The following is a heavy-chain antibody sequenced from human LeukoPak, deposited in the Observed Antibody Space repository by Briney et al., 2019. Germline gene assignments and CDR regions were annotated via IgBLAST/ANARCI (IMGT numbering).Heavy chain of an antibody. V-gene: IGHV4-34*01. CDR2: INHSGST. Sequence: PSETLSLTCAVYGGSFSNYYWSWVRQPPGKGLEWIGEINHSGSTNYNPSLKSRVTISVDTSKNQFSLRLTSVTAADTAVYYCAREVIEYSSSNNWFDPWGQGTLVTVSS. D-gene: IGHD6-6*01. CDR1: GGSFSNYY. J-gene: IGHJ5*02. CDR3: AREVIEYSSSNNWFDP.